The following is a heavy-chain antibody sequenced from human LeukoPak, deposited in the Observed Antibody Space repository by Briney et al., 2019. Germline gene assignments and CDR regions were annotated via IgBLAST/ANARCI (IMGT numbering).Heavy chain of an antibody. V-gene: IGHV4-34*01. J-gene: IGHJ6*02. CDR1: GGSFSGYY. CDR3: ARLRRSPPGYCSSPSCYQYYYYYGRDV. D-gene: IGHD2-2*01. Sequence: SETLSLTCAVYGGSFSGYYWSWIRQPPGKGLEWIGEINHSGSTNYNPSLKSRVTISVDTSKNQFSLKLSSVTAADTAVYYCARLRRSPPGYCSSPSCYQYYYYYGRDVGGQGTTVTVSS. CDR2: INHSGST.